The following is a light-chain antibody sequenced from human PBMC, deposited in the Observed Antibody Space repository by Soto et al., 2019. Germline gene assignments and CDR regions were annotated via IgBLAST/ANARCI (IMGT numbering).Light chain of an antibody. CDR2: STT. V-gene: IGLV7-43*01. CDR3: LLYYGAAVV. CDR1: TGPVTSDYY. Sequence: QAVVTQGPSLTVSPGGTGTLTCASSTGPVTSDYYPNWFQQKPGQAPRALIYSTTKKHSWTPARFSGSLLGGKAALTLSGVQAEDEADYYCLLYYGAAVVFGGGTKLTVL. J-gene: IGLJ2*01.